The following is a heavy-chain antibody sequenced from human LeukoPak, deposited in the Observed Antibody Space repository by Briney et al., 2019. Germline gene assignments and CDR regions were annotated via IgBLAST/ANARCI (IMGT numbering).Heavy chain of an antibody. CDR3: ARDSKKFGKQTVFDY. J-gene: IGHJ4*02. CDR2: ISPSGGST. CDR1: GYTFTSNY. V-gene: IGHV1-46*01. Sequence: ASVKVSCKAFGYTFTSNYMHWVRQAPGQGPEWMGVISPSGGSTTYAQKFQGRVTLTRDMSTSTDYLELSSLRSEDTAVYYCARDSKKFGKQTVFDYWGQGTLVTVSS. D-gene: IGHD3-10*01.